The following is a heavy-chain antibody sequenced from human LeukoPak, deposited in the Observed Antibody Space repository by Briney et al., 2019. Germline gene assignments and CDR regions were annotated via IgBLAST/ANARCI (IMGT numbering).Heavy chain of an antibody. CDR2: IKQDGSEK. CDR1: GFTFSSYW. V-gene: IGHV3-7*01. J-gene: IGHJ4*02. D-gene: IGHD3-3*01. Sequence: GGSLRLSCAASGFTFSSYWMSWVRQAPGKGLEWVANIKQDGSEKYYVDSVKGRFTISRDNAKNSLYLQMNSLRAEDTAVYYCARLREIPVFGVVTKSTSYFGYWGQGTLVTVSS. CDR3: ARLREIPVFGVVTKSTSYFGY.